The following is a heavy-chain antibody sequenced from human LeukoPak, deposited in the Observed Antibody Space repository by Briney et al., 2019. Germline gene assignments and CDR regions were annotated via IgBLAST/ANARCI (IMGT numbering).Heavy chain of an antibody. CDR3: VRAARINGYNYFDY. D-gene: IGHD5-24*01. Sequence: GGSLRLSCAASGFTFSTYDMHWVRQAAGEGLEWVSGIGAAGDTYYPGSVKGRFTISRENAKNFLFLQMNSLGVGDTAVYYCVRAARINGYNYFDYWGQGTLVTVSS. CDR1: GFTFSTYD. J-gene: IGHJ4*02. V-gene: IGHV3-13*01. CDR2: IGAAGDT.